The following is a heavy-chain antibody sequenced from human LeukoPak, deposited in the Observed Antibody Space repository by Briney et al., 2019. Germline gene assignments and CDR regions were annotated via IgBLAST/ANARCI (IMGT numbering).Heavy chain of an antibody. Sequence: PGGSLRLSCAASGFTLSSYWMSWVRQAPGKGLEWVANIKQDGSEKYYVDSVKGRFTISRDNVKNSLYLQMNSLRAEDTAVYYCARGVKYSSGWYLGYWGQGTLVTVSS. CDR2: IKQDGSEK. J-gene: IGHJ4*02. V-gene: IGHV3-7*01. CDR1: GFTLSSYW. CDR3: ARGVKYSSGWYLGY. D-gene: IGHD6-19*01.